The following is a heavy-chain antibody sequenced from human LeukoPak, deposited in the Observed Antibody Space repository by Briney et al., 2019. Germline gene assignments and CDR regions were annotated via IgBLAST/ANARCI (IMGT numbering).Heavy chain of an antibody. J-gene: IGHJ4*02. Sequence: SVKVSCKASGGTFSSYAISWVRQAPGQGLECIGGIIPIFGTANYAQKFQGRVTITADESTSTAYMELSSLRSEDTAVYYCAREGSIAAGTTFPLDYWGQGTLVTVSS. CDR3: AREGSIAAGTTFPLDY. D-gene: IGHD6-13*01. V-gene: IGHV1-69*01. CDR2: IIPIFGTA. CDR1: GGTFSSYA.